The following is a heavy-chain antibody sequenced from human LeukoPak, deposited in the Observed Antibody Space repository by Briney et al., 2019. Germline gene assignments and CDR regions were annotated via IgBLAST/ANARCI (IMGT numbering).Heavy chain of an antibody. D-gene: IGHD4-23*01. J-gene: IGHJ4*02. CDR2: ISSYGSKK. V-gene: IGHV3-30*04. CDR1: GFTFSSCA. Sequence: GGSLRLSCEGSGFTFSSCAMHWVRQAPGKGLDWVAFISSYGSKKDYADSVKGRFIISRDNSKNTLYLRMNSLRAEDTAVYYCARGAHKRDDYGGFFDYWGQGPLVTVSS. CDR3: ARGAHKRDDYGGFFDY.